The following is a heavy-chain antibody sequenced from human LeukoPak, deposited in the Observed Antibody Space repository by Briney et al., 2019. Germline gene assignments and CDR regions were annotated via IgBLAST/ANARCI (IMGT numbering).Heavy chain of an antibody. Sequence: GGSLRLSCAASGFTFTDYWMSWVRQAPGKGLEWVANIKRDGSEKYYVDSVKGRFTISRDNAKNSLYLQMNSLRAEDTAVYYCARGGRGYNWNYAGYWGQGTLVTVSS. CDR3: ARGGRGYNWNYAGY. CDR2: IKRDGSEK. V-gene: IGHV3-7*01. D-gene: IGHD1-7*01. CDR1: GFTFTDYW. J-gene: IGHJ4*02.